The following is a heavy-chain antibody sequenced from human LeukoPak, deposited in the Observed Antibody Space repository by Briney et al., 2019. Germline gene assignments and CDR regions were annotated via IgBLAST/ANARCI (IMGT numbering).Heavy chain of an antibody. CDR1: GFTFSSYS. CDR2: ISGSSSYI. J-gene: IGHJ4*02. V-gene: IGHV3-21*01. D-gene: IGHD6-19*01. Sequence: GGSLRLSCAASGFTFSSYSMNWVRQAPGMGLEWVSSISGSSSYIYYADSVKGRFTISRDDAKNSLYLQMNSLRAEDTAVYYCARTAVAGAFDYWGQGILVTVSS. CDR3: ARTAVAGAFDY.